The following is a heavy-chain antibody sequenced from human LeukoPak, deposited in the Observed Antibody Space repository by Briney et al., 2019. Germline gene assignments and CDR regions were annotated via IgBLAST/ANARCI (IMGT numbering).Heavy chain of an antibody. D-gene: IGHD1-7*01. Sequence: ASETLSLTCTVSGGSISSSSYYWGWIRQPPGKGLEWIGSIYYSGSTYYNPSLKSRVTISVDTSKNQFSLKLSSVTAADTAVYYCARDTGIRELTMYWFDPWGQGTLVTVSS. CDR1: GGSISSSSYY. CDR2: IYYSGST. CDR3: ARDTGIRELTMYWFDP. J-gene: IGHJ5*02. V-gene: IGHV4-39*07.